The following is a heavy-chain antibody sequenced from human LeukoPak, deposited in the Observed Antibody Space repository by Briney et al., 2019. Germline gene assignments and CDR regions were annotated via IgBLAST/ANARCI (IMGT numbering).Heavy chain of an antibody. D-gene: IGHD1-26*01. CDR2: ISSSSSYI. CDR3: ARAPSGSYGYAFDI. V-gene: IGHV3-21*01. Sequence: PGGSLRLSCAASGFTFSSYAMSWVRQAPGKGLEWVSSISSSSSYIYYADSVKGRFTISRDNAKNSLYLQMNSLRAEDTAVYYCARAPSGSYGYAFDIWGQGTMVTVSS. CDR1: GFTFSSYA. J-gene: IGHJ3*02.